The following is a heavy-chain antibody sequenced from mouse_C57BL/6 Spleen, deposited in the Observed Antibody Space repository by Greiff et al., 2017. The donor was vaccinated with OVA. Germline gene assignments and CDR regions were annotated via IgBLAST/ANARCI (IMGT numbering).Heavy chain of an antibody. D-gene: IGHD2-3*01. CDR1: GYTFTGYW. Sequence: QVQLQQSGAELMKPGASVKLSCKATGYTFTGYWIEWVKQRPGHGLEWIGEILPGSGSTNYNEKFKGKATFTADTSSNTAYMQLSSLTTEDSAIYYCAKIYDGYPAWFAYWGQGTLVTVS. V-gene: IGHV1-9*01. J-gene: IGHJ3*01. CDR3: AKIYDGYPAWFAY. CDR2: ILPGSGST.